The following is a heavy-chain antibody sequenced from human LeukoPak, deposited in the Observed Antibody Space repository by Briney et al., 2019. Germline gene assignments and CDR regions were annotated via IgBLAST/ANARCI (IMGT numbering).Heavy chain of an antibody. CDR3: ARATDDAFDI. CDR2: ISSSSSYI. Sequence: GGSLRLSCAASGFTFSSYAMSWVRQAPGKGLEWVSSISSSSSYIYYADSVKGRFTISRDNAKNSLYLQMNSLRAEDTAVYYCARATDDAFDIWGQGTMVTVSS. J-gene: IGHJ3*02. CDR1: GFTFSSYA. V-gene: IGHV3-21*01.